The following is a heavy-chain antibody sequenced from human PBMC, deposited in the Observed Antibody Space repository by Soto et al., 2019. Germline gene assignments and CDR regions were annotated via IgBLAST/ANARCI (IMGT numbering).Heavy chain of an antibody. CDR2: IYYSGST. J-gene: IGHJ4*02. CDR1: GGSISSGGYY. Sequence: QVQLQESGPGLVKPSQTLSLTCTVSGGSISSGGYYWSWIRQHPGKGLEWIGYIYYSGSTYYNPSLKRRVTISVDTSKNQFSLKLSSVTAADTAVYYCARTFGSGSYYNVAGDPLFDYWGQGTLVTVSS. D-gene: IGHD3-10*01. V-gene: IGHV4-31*03. CDR3: ARTFGSGSYYNVAGDPLFDY.